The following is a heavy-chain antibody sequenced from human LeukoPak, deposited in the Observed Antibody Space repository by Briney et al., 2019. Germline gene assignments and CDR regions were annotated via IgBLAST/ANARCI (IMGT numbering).Heavy chain of an antibody. CDR2: INPSGGST. Sequence: ASVMVSCKASGYTFTNYYMHWVRQAPGQGLEWMGIINPSGGSTTYAEKFQDRVTMTRDTSTSTVYVEPSSLRSEDTAVYYCARDLGGGELPIALHWGQGTLLIVSS. J-gene: IGHJ4*02. V-gene: IGHV1-46*01. CDR1: GYTFTNYY. D-gene: IGHD1-26*01. CDR3: ARDLGGGELPIALH.